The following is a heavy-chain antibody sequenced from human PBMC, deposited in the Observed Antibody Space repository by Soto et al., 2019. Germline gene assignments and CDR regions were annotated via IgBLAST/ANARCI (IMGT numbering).Heavy chain of an antibody. CDR2: INHSGST. CDR1: GGSFSGYY. Sequence: QVQLQQWGAGLLKPSETLSLTCAVYGGSFSGYYWSWIRQPPGKGLEWIGEINHSGSTNYNPSLKSRVTISVDTSKNQFSLKLSSVTAADTAVYYCARGSGVFVPATAIPGGYYFDYWGQGTLVTVSS. V-gene: IGHV4-34*01. J-gene: IGHJ4*02. D-gene: IGHD2-2*02. CDR3: ARGSGVFVPATAIPGGYYFDY.